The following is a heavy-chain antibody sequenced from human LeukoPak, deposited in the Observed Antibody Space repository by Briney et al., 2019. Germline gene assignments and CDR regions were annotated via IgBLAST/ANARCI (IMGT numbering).Heavy chain of an antibody. CDR3: ARDSSGYFHWFDP. D-gene: IGHD3-22*01. J-gene: IGHJ5*02. CDR1: GFTFISYG. Sequence: GGTLRLSCAASGFTFISYGMHWVRQAPGKGLEWVAFIRYDGSNKYYADSVKGRFTISRDNAKNSLYLQMNSLRAEDTAVYYCARDSSGYFHWFDPWGQGTLVTVSS. CDR2: IRYDGSNK. V-gene: IGHV3-30*02.